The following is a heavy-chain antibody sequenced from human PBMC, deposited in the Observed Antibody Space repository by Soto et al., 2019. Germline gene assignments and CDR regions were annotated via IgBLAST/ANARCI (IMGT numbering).Heavy chain of an antibody. CDR2: INHSGST. J-gene: IGHJ6*02. CDR1: GESFSGYY. D-gene: IGHD1-26*01. CDR3: GREGDTYYYGMDV. V-gene: IGHV4-34*01. Sequence: SETLSLTCAVYGESFSGYYWSWIRQPPGKGLEWIGEINHSGSTNYNPSLKSRVTISVDTSKNQFSLKLSSVTAADTDVYYCGREGDTYYYGMDVWGQGTTVTVSS.